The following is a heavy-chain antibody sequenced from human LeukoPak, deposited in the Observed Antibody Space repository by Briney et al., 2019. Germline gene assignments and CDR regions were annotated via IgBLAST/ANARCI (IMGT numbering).Heavy chain of an antibody. D-gene: IGHD2/OR15-2a*01. CDR3: XRXXYXXSXFDY. CDR2: ISGSGDSI. J-gene: IGHJ4*02. V-gene: IGHV3-23*01. Sequence: CXXSGFMFSNYALSWVRQAPGKGLEWVSAISGSGDSIYYADSVKGRFTISRDNSKSTLYLQMNRLRDEDTAIYYXXRXXYXXSXFDYWGXGTLVTVSS. CDR1: GFMFSNYA.